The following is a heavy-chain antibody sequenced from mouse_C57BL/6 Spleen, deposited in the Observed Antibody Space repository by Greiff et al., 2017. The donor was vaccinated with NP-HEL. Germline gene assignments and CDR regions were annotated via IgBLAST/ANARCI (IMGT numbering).Heavy chain of an antibody. J-gene: IGHJ4*01. Sequence: EVQLQQSGPELVKPGASVKISCKASGYSFTDYNMNWVKQSNGKSLEWIGVINPNYGTTSYNPKFKGKATLTVDQSSSTAYMQLNSLTSDDAAVYYCARGGLLDYAMDYWGQGTSVTVSS. CDR1: GYSFTDYN. CDR3: ARGGLLDYAMDY. CDR2: INPNYGTT. V-gene: IGHV1-39*01. D-gene: IGHD2-3*01.